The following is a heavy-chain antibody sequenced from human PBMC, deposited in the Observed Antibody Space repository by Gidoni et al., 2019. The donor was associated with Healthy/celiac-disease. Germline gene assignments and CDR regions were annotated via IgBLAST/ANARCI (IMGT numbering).Heavy chain of an antibody. V-gene: IGHV3-15*01. CDR1: GFTLSNAW. J-gene: IGHJ3*02. Sequence: EVQLVESGGGLVKPGGSLRLSCAASGFTLSNAWMSWVRPAPGKGLEWVGRIKSKTDGGTTDYAAPVKGRFTISRDDSKNTLYLQMNSLKTEDTAVYYCTTDWAPKWELPRADAFDIWGQGTMVTVSS. D-gene: IGHD1-26*01. CDR2: IKSKTDGGTT. CDR3: TTDWAPKWELPRADAFDI.